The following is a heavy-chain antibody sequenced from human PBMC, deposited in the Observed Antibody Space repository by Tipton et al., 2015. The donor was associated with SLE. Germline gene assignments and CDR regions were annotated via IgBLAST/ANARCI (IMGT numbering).Heavy chain of an antibody. CDR3: ARGPPASIAVAGTGHFDY. CDR2: IYYSGST. D-gene: IGHD6-19*01. Sequence: TLSLTCTVSGGSVNSGSYYWSWIRQPPGKGLEWIGYIYYSGSTNYNPSLKSRVTISVDTSKSQFSLKLSSVTAADTAVYYCARGPPASIAVAGTGHFDYWGQGTLVTVSS. V-gene: IGHV4-61*01. J-gene: IGHJ4*02. CDR1: GGSVNSGSYY.